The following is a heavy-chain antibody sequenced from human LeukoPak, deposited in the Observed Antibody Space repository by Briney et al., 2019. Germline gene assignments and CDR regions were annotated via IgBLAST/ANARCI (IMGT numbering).Heavy chain of an antibody. CDR2: IYITGST. CDR1: GGSISSYY. J-gene: IGHJ3*01. V-gene: IGHV4-59*13. Sequence: SETLSLTCTVSGGSISSYYWTWIRQPPGKGLEWNGDIYITGSTNYNTYLKSRVTISVDTSKNQFSLRLSSVTAADTAVYYCAKVRIGETSYDASDVWGLGTMVTVSS. D-gene: IGHD1-26*01. CDR3: AKVRIGETSYDASDV.